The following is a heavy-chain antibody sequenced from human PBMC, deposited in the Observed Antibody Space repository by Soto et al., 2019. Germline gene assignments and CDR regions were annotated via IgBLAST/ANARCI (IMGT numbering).Heavy chain of an antibody. CDR3: VVRRGWGDFPY. V-gene: IGHV1-3*01. D-gene: IGHD3-3*01. J-gene: IGHJ4*02. CDR2: IKANNGKP. CDR1: GYTFTTYD. Sequence: QVLLVQSGAEVQKPGASVQISCKSSGYTFTTYDMHWVRQAPGQRLEWMGSIKANNGKPKYSQRFQSRGTFTRDTSETTGYMELSSLISEDTAVYYCVVRRGWGDFPYGGQGTLVTVSS.